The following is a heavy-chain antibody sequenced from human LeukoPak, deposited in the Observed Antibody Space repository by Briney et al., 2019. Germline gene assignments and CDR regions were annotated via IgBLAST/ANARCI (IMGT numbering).Heavy chain of an antibody. V-gene: IGHV4-59*01. CDR2: IYYSGST. J-gene: IGHJ6*03. CDR3: ARAPGNDYYPYYYMDV. Sequence: SETLSLTCTVSGGSISSYYWSWIRQPPGKGLEWIGYIYYSGSTNYNPSLKSRVTISVDTSKNQFSLKVSSATAADTAVYYCARAPGNDYYPYYYMDVWGKGTTVTVSS. CDR1: GGSISSYY. D-gene: IGHD4/OR15-4a*01.